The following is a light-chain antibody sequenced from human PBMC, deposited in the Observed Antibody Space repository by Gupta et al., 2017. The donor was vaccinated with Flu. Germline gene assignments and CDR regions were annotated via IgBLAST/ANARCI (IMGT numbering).Light chain of an antibody. Sequence: GDRVTIACRASHNISSYLAWYQQKPGKAPKLLIYDASSLESGVPSRFSGSGSGTEFTLTISSLQPEDFAIYYCQQYDSSPPTFGRGTKVEIK. CDR1: HNISSY. CDR3: QQYDSSPPT. CDR2: DAS. J-gene: IGKJ4*01. V-gene: IGKV1-5*01.